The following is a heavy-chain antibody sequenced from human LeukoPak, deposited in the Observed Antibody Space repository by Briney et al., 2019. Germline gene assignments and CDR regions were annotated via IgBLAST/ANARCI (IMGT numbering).Heavy chain of an antibody. CDR3: ARAAKGYCSCGSCYSKYYFDWFPYYFDY. J-gene: IGHJ4*02. V-gene: IGHV4-39*07. CDR2: IYYSGST. Sequence: SETLSLTCTVSGGSISSSSYYWGWIRQPPGKGLEWIGSIYYSGSTYYNPSLKSRVTISVDTSKNQFSLKLSSVTAADTAVYYCARAAKGYCSCGSCYSKYYFDWFPYYFDYWGQGTLVTVSS. D-gene: IGHD2-15*01. CDR1: GGSISSSSYY.